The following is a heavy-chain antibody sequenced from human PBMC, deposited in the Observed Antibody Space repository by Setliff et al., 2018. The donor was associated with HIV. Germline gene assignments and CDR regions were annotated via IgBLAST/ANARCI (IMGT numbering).Heavy chain of an antibody. V-gene: IGHV1-18*01. CDR3: ASPRLDWSFSHFDY. Sequence: ASVKVSCKASGYSFTSYAISWVRQAPGQGLEWMAWISPNSGYTLFAQKFRGRVTMTADTSTSTAYMDLGSLRSDDTAVYYCASPRLDWSFSHFDYWGQGTPVTVSS. D-gene: IGHD3-9*01. CDR1: GYSFTSYA. CDR2: ISPNSGYT. J-gene: IGHJ4*02.